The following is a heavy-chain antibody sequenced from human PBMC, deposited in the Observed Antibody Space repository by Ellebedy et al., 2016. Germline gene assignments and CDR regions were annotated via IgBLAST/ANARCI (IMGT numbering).Heavy chain of an antibody. CDR3: SRGGGCVGGTCYYPDF. D-gene: IGHD2-15*01. J-gene: IGHJ4*02. CDR2: ISTISSY. CDR1: GFTFKNYW. Sequence: GESLKISCAASGFTFKNYWMNWVRQAPGKGLEWVSSISTISSYADSVRGRFTISRDDAKNSLYLQMNSLRAEDTAVYYCSRGGGCVGGTCYYPDFWGQGTLVTVSS. V-gene: IGHV3-21*01.